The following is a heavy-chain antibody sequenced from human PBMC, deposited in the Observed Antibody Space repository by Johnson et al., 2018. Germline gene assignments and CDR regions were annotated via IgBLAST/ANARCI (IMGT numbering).Heavy chain of an antibody. V-gene: IGHV4-59*01. CDR1: GGSISSYY. CDR3: ARGGYGGTEPL. CDR2: IYYSGST. D-gene: IGHD4-23*01. J-gene: IGHJ3*01. Sequence: QVQLRESGPGLVKPSETLSISCTVSGGSISSYYWSWIRQPPGKGLEWIGYIYYSGSTNYNPSLKSRVTISVDTSKNQFSLKLSSVTAADTAVYYCARGGYGGTEPLWGQGTMVTVSS.